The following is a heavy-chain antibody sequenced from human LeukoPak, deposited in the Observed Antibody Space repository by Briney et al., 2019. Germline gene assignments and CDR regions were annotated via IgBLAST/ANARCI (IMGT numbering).Heavy chain of an antibody. J-gene: IGHJ4*02. Sequence: SETLSLTCSVSGGSINSDEYYWTWIRQPPGKGLEWIGHIYQSGNTYYKSSLRSRVTISVDKSKNQFSLKLRSVTAADTAVYYCATRHYYDSSGYYDWGQGTLVTVSS. D-gene: IGHD3-22*01. CDR1: GGSINSDEYY. V-gene: IGHV4-30-4*01. CDR2: IYQSGNT. CDR3: ATRHYYDSSGYYD.